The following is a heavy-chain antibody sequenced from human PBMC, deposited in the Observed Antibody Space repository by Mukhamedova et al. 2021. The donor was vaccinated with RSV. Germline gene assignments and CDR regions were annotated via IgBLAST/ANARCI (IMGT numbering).Heavy chain of an antibody. CDR3: ASSRRGGGSVDY. J-gene: IGHJ4*02. CDR2: VLASGTT. Sequence: YMGWIRQPAGKGLEWIGRVLASGTTNYIPSLKSRISMSVDTSKNQFSLKVTSVTAADTAVYYCASSRRGGGSVDYWGQGTLVTVSS. D-gene: IGHD2-15*01. V-gene: IGHV4-4*07. CDR1: Y.